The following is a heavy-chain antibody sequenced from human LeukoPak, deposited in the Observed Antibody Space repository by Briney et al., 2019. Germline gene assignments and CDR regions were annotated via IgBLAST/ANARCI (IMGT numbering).Heavy chain of an antibody. Sequence: GGSLRLSCAASGFTFSSYAMSWVRQAPGKGLEWVSGISDSGGFTYYADPVKGRFTISRDNSKNTVYLQMNSLRADDTAVYYCARKSGDSDSSGYYVDYWGQGTLVTVSS. V-gene: IGHV3-23*01. CDR3: ARKSGDSDSSGYYVDY. D-gene: IGHD3-22*01. CDR1: GFTFSSYA. CDR2: ISDSGGFT. J-gene: IGHJ4*02.